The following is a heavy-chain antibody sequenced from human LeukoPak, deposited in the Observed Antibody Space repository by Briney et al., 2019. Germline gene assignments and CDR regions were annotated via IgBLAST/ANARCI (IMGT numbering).Heavy chain of an antibody. CDR2: IDTAGGT. CDR1: GFTLSSYD. CDR3: ARRRGGLGTYSDAFYI. D-gene: IGHD3-10*01. J-gene: IGHJ3*02. V-gene: IGHV3-13*04. Sequence: GGSLTLPCAASGFTLSSYDMLWVRQATGDGLEWVSGIDTAGGTYYPGSAKGRFTISRDNAKNSLYLQMNSLRAGATALYYCARRRGGLGTYSDAFYIWGQGTMVTVSS.